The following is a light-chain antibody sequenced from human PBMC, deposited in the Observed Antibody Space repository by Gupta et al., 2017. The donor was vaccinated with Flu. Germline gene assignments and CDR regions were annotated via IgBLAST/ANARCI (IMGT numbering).Light chain of an antibody. V-gene: IGLV1-44*01. CDR1: RSKMGSNV. CDR2: NDN. Sequence: VTTWCAGGRSKMGSNVVRWYKQRPGTAPKLLIYNDNQRPSGVPDRFSGSKSGTSASLAISGLQAEEEADYYCEAWEDSLNGLWVFGGGTKLTVL. CDR3: EAWEDSLNGLWV. J-gene: IGLJ3*02.